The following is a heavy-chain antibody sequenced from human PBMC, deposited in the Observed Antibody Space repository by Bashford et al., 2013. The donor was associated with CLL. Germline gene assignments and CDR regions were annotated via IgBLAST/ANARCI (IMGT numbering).Heavy chain of an antibody. Sequence: GGSLRLSCEVSGVAFNNAWINWVRQAPGKGLEWVGRIKSKTNGEATDFAAPVNGRFSISRDDSKNVVFLQMNSLKTADAGVYYCVTEWEGQYFDWFHRNNAFHMWGQGTTVTVSS. D-gene: IGHD3-9*01. CDR2: IKSKTNGEAT. CDR1: GVAFNNAW. J-gene: IGHJ3*02. V-gene: IGHV3-15*07. CDR3: VTEWEGQYFDWFHRNNAFHM.